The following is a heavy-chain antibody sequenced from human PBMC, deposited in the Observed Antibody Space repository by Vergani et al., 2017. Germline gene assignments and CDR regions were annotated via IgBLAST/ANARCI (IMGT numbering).Heavy chain of an antibody. J-gene: IGHJ6*02. Sequence: QVQLVQSGAEVKKPGSSVKVSCKASGGTFSSYAISWVRQAPGQGLEWMGGIIPILGIANYAQKFQGRVTITADKSTSTAYMELSSLRSEDTAVYYCARDQCSGGSCYSRLGMDVWGQGTTVTVSS. CDR2: IIPILGIA. D-gene: IGHD2-15*01. V-gene: IGHV1-69*09. CDR1: GGTFSSYA. CDR3: ARDQCSGGSCYSRLGMDV.